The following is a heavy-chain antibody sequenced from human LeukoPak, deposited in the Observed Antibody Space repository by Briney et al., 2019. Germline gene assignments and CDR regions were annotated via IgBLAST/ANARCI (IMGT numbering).Heavy chain of an antibody. CDR3: AKDRGWQYADYETVAVEH. V-gene: IGHV1-46*01. Sequence: GASVKVSCKASGYTFTSYYMHWVRQAPGQGLEWMGIINPSGGSTSYAQKFQGRVTMTTDTSTTTAYMELRSLRSDDTAVYYCAKDRGWQYADYETVAVEHWGQGTLVTVSS. CDR1: GYTFTSYY. D-gene: IGHD4-17*01. CDR2: INPSGGST. J-gene: IGHJ4*02.